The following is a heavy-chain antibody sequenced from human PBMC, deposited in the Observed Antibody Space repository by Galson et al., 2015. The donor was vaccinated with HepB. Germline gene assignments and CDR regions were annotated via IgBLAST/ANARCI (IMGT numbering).Heavy chain of an antibody. CDR1: GYTVSSNY. CDR2: IYSGGST. CDR3: ARELGGSWYTYFDY. V-gene: IGHV3-66*01. Sequence: SLRLSCAASGYTVSSNYMSWVRQAPGKGLEWVSVIYSGGSTYYADSVKGRFTISRDNSKNTLYLQMNSLRAEDTAVYYCARELGGSWYTYFDYWGQGTLVTVSA. D-gene: IGHD6-13*01. J-gene: IGHJ4*02.